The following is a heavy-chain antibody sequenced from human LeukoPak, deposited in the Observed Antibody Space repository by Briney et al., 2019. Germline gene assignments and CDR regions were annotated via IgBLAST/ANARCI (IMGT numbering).Heavy chain of an antibody. Sequence: GGSLKLSCAASGFTFSGSAMHWVRQASGKGLEWVGRIRSKANSYATTYAASVKGRFTISRDDSKNTAFLEMNSLKTEDPAVSYCTTHYYDSSGYHYGAFDYWGQRTPVTVSS. J-gene: IGHJ4*02. CDR1: GFTFSGSA. CDR3: TTHYYDSSGYHYGAFDY. D-gene: IGHD3-22*01. CDR2: IRSKANSYAT. V-gene: IGHV3-73*01.